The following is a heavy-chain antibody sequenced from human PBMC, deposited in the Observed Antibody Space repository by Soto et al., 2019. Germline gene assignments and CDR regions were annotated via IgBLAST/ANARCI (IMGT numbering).Heavy chain of an antibody. Sequence: GGSLRLSCAASGFTFSSYGMHWVRQAPGKGLEWVAVIWYDGSNKYYADSVKGRFTISRDNSKNTLYLQMNSLRAEDKAVYYCARDSQGSDCSGGSCYSGSYYYGMDVWGQGTTVTVSS. V-gene: IGHV3-33*01. D-gene: IGHD2-15*01. CDR1: GFTFSSYG. CDR2: IWYDGSNK. J-gene: IGHJ6*02. CDR3: ARDSQGSDCSGGSCYSGSYYYGMDV.